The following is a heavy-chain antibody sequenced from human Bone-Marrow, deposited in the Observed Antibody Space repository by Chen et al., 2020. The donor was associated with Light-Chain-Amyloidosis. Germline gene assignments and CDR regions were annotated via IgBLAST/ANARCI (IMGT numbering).Heavy chain of an antibody. Sequence: EVQLVESGGGLVQPGGSLRISSATSGFNFSSFGMSWVRQAPGKGLEWVSTVSGSTVSTYYAGAVKGRFIISRDNSKSTLYLQMNSLRAGDTAVYFCTRKGGYFDFWGQGSLVTVSS. CDR1: GFNFSSFG. CDR3: TRKGGYFDF. J-gene: IGHJ4*02. D-gene: IGHD3-10*01. V-gene: IGHV3-23*04. CDR2: VSGSTVST.